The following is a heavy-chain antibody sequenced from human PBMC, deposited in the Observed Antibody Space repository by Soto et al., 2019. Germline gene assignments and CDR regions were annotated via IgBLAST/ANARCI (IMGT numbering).Heavy chain of an antibody. D-gene: IGHD3-10*01. CDR1: GGTFSSYA. CDR3: ARSGLLWFGELPYFDY. J-gene: IGHJ4*02. V-gene: IGHV1-69*13. CDR2: IIPIFGTA. Sequence: SVKVSCKASGGTFSSYAISWVRQAPGQGLEWMGGIIPIFGTANYAQKFQGRVTITADESTSTAYMELSSLRSEDTAVYYCARSGLLWFGELPYFDYWGQGTLVTVSS.